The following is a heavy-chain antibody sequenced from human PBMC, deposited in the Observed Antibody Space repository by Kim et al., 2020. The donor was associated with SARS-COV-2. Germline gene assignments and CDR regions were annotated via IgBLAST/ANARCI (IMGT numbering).Heavy chain of an antibody. J-gene: IGHJ1*01. CDR1: GGSISDYY. D-gene: IGHD1-26*01. CDR2: XXHXGXT. V-gene: IGHV4-59*01. CDR3: AXXGRXXXYFXX. Sequence: SETLSLTCTVSGGSISDYYWSWIRQSPGKGLXXIGXXXHXGXTNYNPSLRSRVTXXLDXXXNQXXXKLXXVTXXXTAXXXCAXXGRXXXYFXXXG.